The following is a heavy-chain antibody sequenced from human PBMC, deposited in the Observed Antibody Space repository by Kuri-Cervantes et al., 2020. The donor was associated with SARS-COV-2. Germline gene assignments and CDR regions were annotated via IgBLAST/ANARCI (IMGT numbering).Heavy chain of an antibody. CDR3: ANTPLVDAFDI. Sequence: LSLTCAASGFTFSSYSMNWVRQAPGKGLEWVSAISGSGGSTYYADSVKGRFTISRDNSRNTLYLQMNSLRAEDTAVYYCANTPLVDAFDIWGQGTMVTVSS. V-gene: IGHV3-23*01. J-gene: IGHJ3*02. CDR2: ISGSGGST. D-gene: IGHD2-8*02. CDR1: GFTFSSYS.